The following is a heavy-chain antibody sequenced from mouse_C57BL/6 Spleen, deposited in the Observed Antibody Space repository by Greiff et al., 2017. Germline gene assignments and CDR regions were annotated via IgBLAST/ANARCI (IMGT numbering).Heavy chain of an antibody. Sequence: QVQLQQSGPELVKPGASVKISCKASGYAFSSSWMNWVKQRPGKGLEWIGRIYPGDGDTNYNGKFKGKATLTADKSSSTAYMQLSSLTSEDSAVYFCASDYYGSSYAYFDYWGQGTTLTVSS. V-gene: IGHV1-82*01. CDR1: GYAFSSSW. J-gene: IGHJ2*01. CDR3: ASDYYGSSYAYFDY. CDR2: IYPGDGDT. D-gene: IGHD1-1*01.